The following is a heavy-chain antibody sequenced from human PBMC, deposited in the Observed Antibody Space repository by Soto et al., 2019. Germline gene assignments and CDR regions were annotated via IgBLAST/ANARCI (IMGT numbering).Heavy chain of an antibody. CDR2: IWYDGSNK. V-gene: IGHV3-33*01. CDR1: GFTFSSYG. D-gene: IGHD4-17*01. CDR3: ARDANPDLHEYGAWGYFDY. Sequence: GGSLRLSCAASGFTFSSYGMHWVRQAPGKGLEWVAVIWYDGSNKYYADSVKGRFTISRDNSKNTLYLQMNSLRAEDTAVYYCARDANPDLHEYGAWGYFDYCGQGTLVTVSS. J-gene: IGHJ4*02.